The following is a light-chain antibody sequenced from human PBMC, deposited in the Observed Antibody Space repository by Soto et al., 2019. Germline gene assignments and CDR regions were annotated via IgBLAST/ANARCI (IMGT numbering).Light chain of an antibody. CDR2: AAS. CDR1: QSISSY. V-gene: IGKV1-39*01. Sequence: DIQMTQSPSSLSASVGDSVTITCRSSQSISSYLNWYQQKPGKAPSLLIYAASFLQSGVPSRFRGRASGTDFTLTINNLQPDDFATYWCQQSYNTPWTFGQGTRLEMK. CDR3: QQSYNTPWT. J-gene: IGKJ2*02.